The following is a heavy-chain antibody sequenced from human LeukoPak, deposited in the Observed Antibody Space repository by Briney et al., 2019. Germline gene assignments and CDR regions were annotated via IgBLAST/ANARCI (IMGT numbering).Heavy chain of an antibody. CDR1: GYAFTGYY. CDR2: INPNSGGT. Sequence: ASVKVSCKASGYAFTGYYMHWVRQAPGQGLEWMGRINPNSGGTNFAQKFQGRVTMTRDTSISTAYMELSRLRSDDTAVYYCARDITGTTPNWGQGTLVTVSS. D-gene: IGHD1-7*01. V-gene: IGHV1-2*06. J-gene: IGHJ4*02. CDR3: ARDITGTTPN.